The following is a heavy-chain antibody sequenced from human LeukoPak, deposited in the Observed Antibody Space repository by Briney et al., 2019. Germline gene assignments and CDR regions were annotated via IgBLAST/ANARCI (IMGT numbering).Heavy chain of an antibody. CDR1: GFTIGANF. CDR2: MYSVGST. CDR3: ARDLSGYSYGFGGDL. V-gene: IGHV3-66*01. Sequence: GGSLRLSCAASGFTIGANFMSWVRQAPGKGLEWVSIMYSVGSTFYADSVKGRFTISRDPSKNSLDLQMDSLRVDDTAVYYCARDLSGYSYGFGGDLWGQGTLVTVSS. J-gene: IGHJ4*02. D-gene: IGHD5-18*01.